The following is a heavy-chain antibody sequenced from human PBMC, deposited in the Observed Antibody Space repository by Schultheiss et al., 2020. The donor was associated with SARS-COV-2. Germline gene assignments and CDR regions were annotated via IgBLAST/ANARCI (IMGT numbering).Heavy chain of an antibody. J-gene: IGHJ4*02. V-gene: IGHV3-30*03. Sequence: GGSLRLSCAASGFTFSSYGMHWVRQAPGKGLEWVAVISYDGSNEYYADSVKGRFTISRDNSKNTLYLQMNSLRAEDTAVYYCARAQSHYYDFDYWGQGTLVTVSS. CDR1: GFTFSSYG. D-gene: IGHD3-22*01. CDR3: ARAQSHYYDFDY. CDR2: ISYDGSNE.